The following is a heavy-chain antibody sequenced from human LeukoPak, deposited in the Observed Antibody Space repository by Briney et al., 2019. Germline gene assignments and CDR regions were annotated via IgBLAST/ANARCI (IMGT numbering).Heavy chain of an antibody. D-gene: IGHD2-21*01. CDR2: IYFNGST. V-gene: IGHV4-39*01. J-gene: IGHJ4*02. CDR1: GGSIETRSYY. CDR3: ARRSQFRGIFEY. Sequence: PSETLSLTCTVSGGSIETRSYYWGWIRQPPGKGLEWIGNIYFNGSTHYNSSLKSRLTISVDTSKNQFSLKLSSMTAADTAVYYCARRSQFRGIFEYWGQGALVTVSS.